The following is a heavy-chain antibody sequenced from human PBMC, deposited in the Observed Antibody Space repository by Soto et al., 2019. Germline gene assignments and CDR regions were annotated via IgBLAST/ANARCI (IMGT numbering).Heavy chain of an antibody. V-gene: IGHV5-51*01. J-gene: IGHJ4*02. CDR2: IYVGDSDT. Sequence: GESLKISCKVSGNSFTKYWIGWVLQMPGKGLEWMGIIYVGDSDTRYSPSFQGQVTISADKSISTAYLQWSSLKASDTAMYYCARLVNIFDFDYWGQGTMVTVSS. D-gene: IGHD2-21*01. CDR3: ARLVNIFDFDY. CDR1: GNSFTKYW.